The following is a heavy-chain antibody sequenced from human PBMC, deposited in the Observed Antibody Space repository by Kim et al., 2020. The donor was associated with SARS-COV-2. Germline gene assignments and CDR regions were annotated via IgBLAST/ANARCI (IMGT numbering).Heavy chain of an antibody. D-gene: IGHD1-26*01. V-gene: IGHV3-30*18. CDR1: GFTFSSYG. J-gene: IGHJ5*02. CDR3: VKSIVGAPFDP. CDR2: ISYDGSNK. Sequence: GASLRLSCAASGFTFSSYGMHWVRQAPGKGLEWVAVISYDGSNKYYADSVKGRFTISRDNSKNTLYLQMNSLRAEDTAVYYCVKSIVGAPFDPWGQGTLVTVSS.